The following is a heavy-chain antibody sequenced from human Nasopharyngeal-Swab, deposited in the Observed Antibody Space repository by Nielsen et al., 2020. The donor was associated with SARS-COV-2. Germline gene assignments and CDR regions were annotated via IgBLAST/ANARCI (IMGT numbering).Heavy chain of an antibody. CDR2: IRSKANNYAT. J-gene: IGHJ4*02. D-gene: IGHD6-6*01. CDR3: GNFDYSISSAGY. V-gene: IGHV3-73*01. CDR1: GFTFSGSS. Sequence: GESLKISCAASGFTFSGSSMHWVRQASGKGLEWVGHIRSKANNYATAYAASVKGRFTISRDDSKNTAYLQMNSLETEDTAVYYCGNFDYSISSAGYLGQGTLVTVSS.